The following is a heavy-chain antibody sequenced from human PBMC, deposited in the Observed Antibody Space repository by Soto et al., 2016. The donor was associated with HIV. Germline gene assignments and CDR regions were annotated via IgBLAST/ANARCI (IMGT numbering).Heavy chain of an antibody. Sequence: EVQLVESGGGLVKPGGSLRLSCAASGFTFSSYSMNWVRQAPGKGLEWVSSISSSSSYIYYADSVKGRFTISRDNAKNSLYLQMNSLRAEDTAVYYCAREWGLGEWLLPKGYMDVVGQRDHGHRLL. CDR2: ISSSSSYI. CDR3: AREWGLGEWLLPKGYMDV. CDR1: GFTFSSYS. V-gene: IGHV3-21*01. J-gene: IGHJ6*03. D-gene: IGHD3-3*01.